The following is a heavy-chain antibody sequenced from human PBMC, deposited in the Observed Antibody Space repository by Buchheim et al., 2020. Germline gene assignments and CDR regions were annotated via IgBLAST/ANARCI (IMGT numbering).Heavy chain of an antibody. CDR3: ARDAIMVRGFYYYGMDV. V-gene: IGHV4-30-4*01. Sequence: QVQLQESGPGLVKPSQTLSLMCTVSGGSISSGDYYWSWIRQPPGKGLEWIGYIYYSGSTYYNPSLKSRVTISIDTSTNQISLKLSSVTAADTAVYYCARDAIMVRGFYYYGMDVWGQGTT. D-gene: IGHD3-10*01. CDR2: IYYSGST. CDR1: GGSISSGDYY. J-gene: IGHJ6*02.